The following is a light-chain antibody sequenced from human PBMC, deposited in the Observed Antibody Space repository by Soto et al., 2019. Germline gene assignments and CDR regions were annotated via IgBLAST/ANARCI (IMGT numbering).Light chain of an antibody. V-gene: IGKV1-6*01. CDR1: QGIGND. CDR3: LQDHNYPLT. CDR2: AAS. J-gene: IGKJ4*01. Sequence: AIQITLSPSSLSASVGDRVTITCRASQGIGNDVGWFQQKPGKAPKVLIYAASSLQSGVPSRFSGSGSGTDFTLTISSLQPEDFATYYCLQDHNYPLTFGGGTKVDIK.